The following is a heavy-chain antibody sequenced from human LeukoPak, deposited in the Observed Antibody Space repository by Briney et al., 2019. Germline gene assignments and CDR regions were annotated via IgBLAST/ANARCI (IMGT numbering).Heavy chain of an antibody. J-gene: IGHJ5*02. V-gene: IGHV4-31*03. CDR1: GGSVSSGSYY. D-gene: IGHD3-22*01. Sequence: SETLSLTCTVSGGSVSSGSYYWSWIRQPPGKGLEWIGYIYYSGSTYYNPSLKSRATISVDTSKNQFSLKPSSVTAADTAVYYCARVAYYYDSSGYYYGDWFDPWGQGTLVTVSS. CDR2: IYYSGST. CDR3: ARVAYYYDSSGYYYGDWFDP.